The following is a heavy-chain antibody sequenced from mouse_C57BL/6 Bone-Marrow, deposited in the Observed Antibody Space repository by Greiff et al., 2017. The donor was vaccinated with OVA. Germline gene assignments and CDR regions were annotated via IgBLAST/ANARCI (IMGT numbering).Heavy chain of an antibody. V-gene: IGHV2-2*01. CDR2: IWSGGST. J-gene: IGHJ3*01. Sequence: QVQLQQSGPGLVQPSQSLSITCTVSGFSLPSYGVHWVRQSPGKGLEWLGVIWSGGSTDYNAAFISRLSISKDNSKSQVFFKMNSRQADDTAIYYCARKGVGFNWFAYWGQGTLVTVSA. CDR1: GFSLPSYG. CDR3: ARKGVGFNWFAY. D-gene: IGHD1-1*01.